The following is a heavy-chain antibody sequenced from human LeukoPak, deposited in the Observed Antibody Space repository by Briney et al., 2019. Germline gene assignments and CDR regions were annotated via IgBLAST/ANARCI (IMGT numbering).Heavy chain of an antibody. CDR2: ISSSGSSI. D-gene: IGHD6-6*01. CDR1: GFTFTTYW. Sequence: PGGSLRLSCAASGFTFTTYWMNWVRQAPGKGLEWVSYISSSGSSIYYADSVKGRFTISRDNAKNSLYLQMNSLRAEDTAVYYCARLASSSGTIVFDYWGQGTLVTVSS. CDR3: ARLASSSGTIVFDY. V-gene: IGHV3-48*04. J-gene: IGHJ4*02.